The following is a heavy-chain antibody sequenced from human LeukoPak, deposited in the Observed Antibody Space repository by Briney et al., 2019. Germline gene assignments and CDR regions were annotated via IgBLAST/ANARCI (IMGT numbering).Heavy chain of an antibody. J-gene: IGHJ4*02. V-gene: IGHV3-21*05. Sequence: PGGSLRLSCAASGFTFSSYSMNWVRQAPGKGLEWVSYISSSSSYIYYADSVKGRFTISRDNAKNSLYLQMNSLRAEDTAVYYCARFALKTPPTDWGQGTLVTVSS. CDR1: GFTFSSYS. CDR2: ISSSSSYI. CDR3: ARFALKTPPTD.